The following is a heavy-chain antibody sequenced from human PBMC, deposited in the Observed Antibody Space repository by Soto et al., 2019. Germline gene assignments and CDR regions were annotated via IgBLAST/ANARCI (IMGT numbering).Heavy chain of an antibody. CDR2: IYYSATN. D-gene: IGHD3-9*01. CDR1: GGSISSSSYY. V-gene: IGHV4-39*01. CDR3: ARHRGYYDILTGYYTELNFDY. J-gene: IGHJ4*02. Sequence: SETLSLTCTVSGGSISSSSYYWGWIRQPPGKGLEWIGSIYYSATNYYNPSLKSRVTISVDTSKNQFSLKLSSVTAADTAVYYCARHRGYYDILTGYYTELNFDYWGQGTLVTVSS.